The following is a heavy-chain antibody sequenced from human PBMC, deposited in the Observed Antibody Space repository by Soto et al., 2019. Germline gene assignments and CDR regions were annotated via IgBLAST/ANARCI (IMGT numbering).Heavy chain of an antibody. CDR3: ARDHGIAAAGNAFDI. CDR1: GFTFSSYG. J-gene: IGHJ3*02. V-gene: IGHV3-33*01. D-gene: IGHD6-13*01. Sequence: PGGSLRLSCAASGFTFSSYGMHWVRQAPGKGLEWVAVIWYDGSNKYYADSVKGRFTISRDNSKNTLYLQMNSLRAEDTAVYYCARDHGIAAAGNAFDIWGQGTMVTVSS. CDR2: IWYDGSNK.